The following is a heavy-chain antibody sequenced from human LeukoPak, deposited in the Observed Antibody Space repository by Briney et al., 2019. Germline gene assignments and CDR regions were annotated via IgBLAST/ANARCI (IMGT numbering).Heavy chain of an antibody. J-gene: IGHJ4*02. CDR2: IYHSGST. Sequence: PSETLSLTCTVSGGSISSYYWSWIRQPPGKGLEWIGYIYHSGSTKYNPSLKSRVTISVDTSKNQFSLKLSSVTAADTAVYYCARDGYSGNDGLWGQGSLVTVSS. CDR3: ARDGYSGNDGL. D-gene: IGHD5-12*01. CDR1: GGSISSYY. V-gene: IGHV4-59*01.